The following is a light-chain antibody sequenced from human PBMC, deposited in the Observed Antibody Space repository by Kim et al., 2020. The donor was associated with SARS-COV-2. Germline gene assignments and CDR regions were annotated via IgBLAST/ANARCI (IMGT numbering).Light chain of an antibody. CDR1: SSDVGGYED. Sequence: QSALTQPLSVSGSPGQSVTISCTGTSSDVGGYEDVSWYQQSPGKAPKFMIYDVNRWPSGVPDRFSGSKSGNTASLTISGLQAEDEAHYYCCSYAGTYTWVFGGGTQLTVL. CDR2: DVN. CDR3: CSYAGTYTWV. J-gene: IGLJ3*02. V-gene: IGLV2-11*01.